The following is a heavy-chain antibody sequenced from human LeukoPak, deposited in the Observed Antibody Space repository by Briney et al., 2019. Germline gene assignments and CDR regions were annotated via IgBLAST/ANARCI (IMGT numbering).Heavy chain of an antibody. CDR2: ISGSGGST. Sequence: GGSLRLSCAASGFTFSSYAMSWVHQAPGKGLEWVSAISGSGGSTYYADSVKGRFTTSRDNSKNTLYLQMNSLRAEDRAVYYCAKDLLLWFGELPTYFDYWGQGALVTVSS. CDR1: GFTFSSYA. CDR3: AKDLLLWFGELPTYFDY. D-gene: IGHD3-10*01. J-gene: IGHJ4*02. V-gene: IGHV3-23*01.